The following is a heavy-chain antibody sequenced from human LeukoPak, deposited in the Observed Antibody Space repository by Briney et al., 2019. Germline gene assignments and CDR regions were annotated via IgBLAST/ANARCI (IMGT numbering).Heavy chain of an antibody. Sequence: GESLKISCKGSGYSFTSYWIGWVRQMPGKGLEWMGIIYPGDSDTIYSSSFQGQVTISADKSISTAYLQWSSLKASDTALYYCARRSSIATRLFDYWGQGTLVTVSS. D-gene: IGHD6-6*01. V-gene: IGHV5-51*01. J-gene: IGHJ4*02. CDR2: IYPGDSDT. CDR1: GYSFTSYW. CDR3: ARRSSIATRLFDY.